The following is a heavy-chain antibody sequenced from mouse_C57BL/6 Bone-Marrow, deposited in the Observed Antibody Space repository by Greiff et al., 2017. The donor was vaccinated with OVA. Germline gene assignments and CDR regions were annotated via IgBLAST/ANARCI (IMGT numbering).Heavy chain of an antibody. Sequence: VQLQQSVAELVRPGASVKLSCTASGFNIKNTYMHWVKQRPEQGLEWIGKIDPADGNTKYDPKFKGKATITADKSSNTAYLQLSSLTSEDTAIYYRSYGNYGYFDVWGTGTTVTVSS. J-gene: IGHJ1*03. CDR3: SYGNYGYFDV. CDR1: GFNIKNTY. D-gene: IGHD2-1*01. V-gene: IGHV14-3*01. CDR2: IDPADGNT.